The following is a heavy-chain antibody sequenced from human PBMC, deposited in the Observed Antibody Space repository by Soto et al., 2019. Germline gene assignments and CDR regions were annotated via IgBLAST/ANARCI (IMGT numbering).Heavy chain of an antibody. CDR3: ARGRPVLRFLEWLSPDYYGMDV. CDR1: GGSFSGYY. V-gene: IGHV4-34*01. J-gene: IGHJ6*02. CDR2: INHSGST. Sequence: SETLSLTCAVYGGSFSGYYWSWIRQPPGKGLEWIGEINHSGSTNYNPSLKSRVTISVDTSKNQFSLKLSSVTAADTAVYYCARGRPVLRFLEWLSPDYYGMDVWGQGTTVTVSS. D-gene: IGHD3-3*01.